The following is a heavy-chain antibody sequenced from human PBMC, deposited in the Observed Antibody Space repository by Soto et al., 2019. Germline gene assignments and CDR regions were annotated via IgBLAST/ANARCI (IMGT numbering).Heavy chain of an antibody. J-gene: IGHJ3*02. CDR2: ISGYNGNT. CDR3: AREIPTTVTSFAFDM. V-gene: IGHV1-18*01. Sequence: QAQLVQSGGEVKKPGASVKVSCKASGYTFTSYGVTWVRQAPGQGLEWMGWISGYNGNTNYAQKFQGRVTMTTDTSTNTGYMVLRSLRSDDTAVYYCAREIPTTVTSFAFDMWGQGTMVTVSS. D-gene: IGHD4-17*01. CDR1: GYTFTSYG.